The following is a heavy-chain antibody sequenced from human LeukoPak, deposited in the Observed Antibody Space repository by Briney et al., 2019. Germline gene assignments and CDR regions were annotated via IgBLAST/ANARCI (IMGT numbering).Heavy chain of an antibody. CDR3: ARDPSMIRGENTPYFDY. J-gene: IGHJ4*02. CDR1: GYTFTSYY. V-gene: IGHV1-46*01. D-gene: IGHD3-10*01. CDR2: LNPSGGST. Sequence: ASVKVSCKASGYTFTSYYMHWVRQAPGQGLEWMGILNPSGGSTSYAQKFQGRVTMTRDMSTSTVYMELSSLRSEDTAVYYCARDPSMIRGENTPYFDYWGQGTLVTVSS.